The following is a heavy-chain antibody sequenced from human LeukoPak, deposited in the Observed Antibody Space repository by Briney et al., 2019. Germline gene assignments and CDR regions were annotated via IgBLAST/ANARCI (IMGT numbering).Heavy chain of an antibody. CDR1: GFTFDDYA. V-gene: IGHV3-9*01. CDR2: ISWNSGST. Sequence: PGRSLRLSCAPSGFTFDDYAMHWVRQAPGKGLEWVSGISWNSGSTGYADSVKGRFTISRDNAKNSLYLQMNSLRVEDTALYYCAKDSGSNPTNWFDPWGQGTLVTVSS. CDR3: AKDSGSNPTNWFDP. J-gene: IGHJ5*02. D-gene: IGHD3-10*01.